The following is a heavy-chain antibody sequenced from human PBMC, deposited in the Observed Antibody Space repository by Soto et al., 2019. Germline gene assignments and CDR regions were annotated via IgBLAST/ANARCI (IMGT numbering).Heavy chain of an antibody. CDR2: IVVGSGNT. CDR1: GFTFTSSA. V-gene: IGHV1-58*02. CDR3: AADKGGYDYGHYYYSYMDV. D-gene: IGHD5-12*01. Sequence: ASVKVSCKASGFTFTSSAMQRVRQARGQRLEWIGWIVVGSGNTNYAQKFQERVTITRDMSTSTAYMELSSLRSEDTAVYYCAADKGGYDYGHYYYSYMDVRGKGTTVTVSS. J-gene: IGHJ6*03.